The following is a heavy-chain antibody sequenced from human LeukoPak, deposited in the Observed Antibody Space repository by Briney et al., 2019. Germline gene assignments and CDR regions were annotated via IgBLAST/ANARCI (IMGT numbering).Heavy chain of an antibody. D-gene: IGHD6-13*01. Sequence: PSETLSLTCAVYGGSFSGYYWSWIRQPPGKGLEWIGEINHSGSTNYNPSLKSRVTISVDTSKNQFSLQLNSVTPEDTAVYYCARGPQLVDYYYIDVWGKGTTVTVSS. J-gene: IGHJ6*03. CDR1: GGSFSGYY. CDR2: INHSGST. V-gene: IGHV4-34*01. CDR3: ARGPQLVDYYYIDV.